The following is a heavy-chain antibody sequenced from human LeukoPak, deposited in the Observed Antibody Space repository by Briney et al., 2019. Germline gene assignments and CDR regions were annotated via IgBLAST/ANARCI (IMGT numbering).Heavy chain of an antibody. CDR3: ARDLGLVTPQYYYYYGMDV. CDR1: GFTFSDYY. V-gene: IGHV3-11*01. D-gene: IGHD6-19*01. J-gene: IGHJ6*02. CDR2: ISSSGSTI. Sequence: PGGSLRLSCAASGFTFSDYYMSWIRQAPGKGLEWVSYISSSGSTIYYADSVKGRFTISRDNAKNSLYLQMNSLRAEDTAVYYCARDLGLVTPQYYYYYGMDVWGQGTTVTVSS.